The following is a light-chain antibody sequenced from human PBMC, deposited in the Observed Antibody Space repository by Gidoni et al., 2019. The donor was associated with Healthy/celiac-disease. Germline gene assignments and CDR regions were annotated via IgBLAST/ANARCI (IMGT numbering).Light chain of an antibody. V-gene: IGKV4-1*01. CDR1: QSVLYSSNNKNY. CDR3: QQYYSTPWT. CDR2: WAS. J-gene: IGKJ1*01. Sequence: DIVMTQAPDSLAVSLGERATINCKSSQSVLYSSNNKNYLAWYQQKPGQPPKLLIYWASTRESGVPDRFSGSGSVTDFTLTISSLQAEAVAVYYCQQYYSTPWTFGQGTKVEIK.